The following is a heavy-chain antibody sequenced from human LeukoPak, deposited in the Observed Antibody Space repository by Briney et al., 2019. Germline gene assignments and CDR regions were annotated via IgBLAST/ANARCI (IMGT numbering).Heavy chain of an antibody. J-gene: IGHJ4*02. CDR3: ARGQWLVLMGIDY. CDR2: INSDGSST. V-gene: IGHV3-74*01. Sequence: GGSLRLSCAASGFTFSSYWMHWVRQAPGKGLVWVSRINSDGSSTSSADSVKGRFTISRDNAKNTLYLQMNSLRAEDTAVYYCARGQWLVLMGIDYWGQGTLVTVSS. CDR1: GFTFSSYW. D-gene: IGHD6-19*01.